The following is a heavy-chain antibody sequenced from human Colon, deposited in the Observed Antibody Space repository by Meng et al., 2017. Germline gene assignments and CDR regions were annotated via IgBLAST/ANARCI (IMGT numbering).Heavy chain of an antibody. D-gene: IGHD6-19*01. Sequence: ASVKVSCKASGYSFTNYALHWVRQAPGQRLEWMGWIYPGNGNTKYSQKFQGRVTLTRDTSATTVYMELSGLRSEDTAVYYCARITVAGLGRFFDYWGQGNRVTVAS. CDR1: GYSFTNYA. V-gene: IGHV1-3*01. CDR3: ARITVAGLGRFFDY. CDR2: IYPGNGNT. J-gene: IGHJ4*02.